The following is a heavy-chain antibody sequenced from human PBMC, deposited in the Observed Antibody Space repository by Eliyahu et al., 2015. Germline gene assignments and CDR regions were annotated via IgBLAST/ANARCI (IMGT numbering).Heavy chain of an antibody. J-gene: IGHJ6*02. CDR3: ARLTTSXYYAMDV. Sequence: QVTLRESGPALVRPTQTLTLTCTFSGFSLNTNGMCVSWIRQSPGKALEWLARIDWDDDKYYSPSLRTRLAISRVTSKNQVVLKLTNVDPVDTATYYCARLTTSXYYAMDVWGQGTPVTVSS. CDR2: IDWDDDK. D-gene: IGHD1-1*01. V-gene: IGHV2-70*13. CDR1: GFSLNTNGMC.